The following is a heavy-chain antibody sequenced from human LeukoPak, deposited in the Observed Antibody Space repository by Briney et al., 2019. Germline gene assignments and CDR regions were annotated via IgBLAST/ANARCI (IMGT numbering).Heavy chain of an antibody. CDR3: ARGVSRGRPDFDY. V-gene: IGHV3-23*01. J-gene: IGHJ4*02. D-gene: IGHD2-15*01. CDR1: GFTFSSYA. CDR2: ISGIGGST. Sequence: GGSLRLSCAASGFTFSSYAMSWVRQAPGKGLEWVSAISGIGGSTYYADSVKGRFIISRDNSKNTLYLQMNSLRAEDTAVYYCARGVSRGRPDFDYWGQGTLVTVSS.